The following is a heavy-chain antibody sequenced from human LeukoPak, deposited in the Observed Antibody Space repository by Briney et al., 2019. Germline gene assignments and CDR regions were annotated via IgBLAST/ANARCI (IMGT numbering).Heavy chain of an antibody. CDR1: EYTFTGYY. V-gene: IGHV1-2*02. CDR2: INPNSGGT. D-gene: IGHD6-19*01. CDR3: ARAVEASSGSDY. J-gene: IGHJ4*02. Sequence: ASVKVSCRASEYTFTGYYMHWVRQAPGQGLEWMGWINPNSGGTNYAQKFQGRVTMTRDTSISTAYMELSRLRSDDTAVYYCARAVEASSGSDYWGQGTLVTVSS.